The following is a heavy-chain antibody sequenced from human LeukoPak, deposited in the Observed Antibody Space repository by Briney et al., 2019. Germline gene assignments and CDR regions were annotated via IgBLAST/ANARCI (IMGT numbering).Heavy chain of an antibody. V-gene: IGHV1-2*02. D-gene: IGHD3-22*01. CDR3: ARGRTYYYDSSGYYEDY. CDR2: TNPNSGGT. Sequence: ASVKVSCKASGCTFTGYYMHWVRQAPGQGLEWMGWTNPNSGGTNYAQKFQGRVTMTRDTSISTAYMELSRLRSDDTAVYYCARGRTYYYDSSGYYEDYWGQGTLVTVSS. J-gene: IGHJ4*02. CDR1: GCTFTGYY.